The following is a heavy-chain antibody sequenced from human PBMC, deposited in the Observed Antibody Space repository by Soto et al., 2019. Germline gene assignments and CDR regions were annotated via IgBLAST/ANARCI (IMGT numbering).Heavy chain of an antibody. CDR1: GFTFSSYA. V-gene: IGHV3-30-3*01. D-gene: IGHD3-22*01. J-gene: IGHJ4*02. CDR3: ARDSTTMIVVVITTLDFDY. Sequence: QVQLVESGGGVVQPGRSLRLSCAASGFTFSSYAMHWVRQAPGEGLEWVAVISYDGSNKYYADSVKGRFTISRDNSKNTLYLQMNSLRAEDTAVYYCARDSTTMIVVVITTLDFDYWGQGTLVTVSS. CDR2: ISYDGSNK.